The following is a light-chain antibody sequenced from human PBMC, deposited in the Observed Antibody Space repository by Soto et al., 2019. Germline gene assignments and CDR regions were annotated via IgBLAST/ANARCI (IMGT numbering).Light chain of an antibody. J-gene: IGKJ4*02. CDR1: QSVGRN. V-gene: IGKV3-11*01. Sequence: EIVLTQSPATLSLSPGERATLSCRASQSVGRNLAWYQQKAGQSPRLLIYDASSRATGIPARFSGSGSGTDFTLTISTLEPEDVAVYYCQHRSNWPLTFGGGTKVEIK. CDR2: DAS. CDR3: QHRSNWPLT.